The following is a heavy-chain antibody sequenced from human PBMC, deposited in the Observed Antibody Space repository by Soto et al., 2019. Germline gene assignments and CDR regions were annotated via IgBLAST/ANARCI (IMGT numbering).Heavy chain of an antibody. CDR2: IYYSGST. J-gene: IGHJ5*02. CDR3: ARGPGYDFWSGYYVDP. D-gene: IGHD3-3*01. V-gene: IGHV4-31*03. CDR1: GGSISSGGYY. Sequence: SETLSLTCTVSGGSISSGGYYWSWIRQHPGKGLEWIGYIYYSGSTYYNPSLKSRVTISVDTSKNQFSLKLSSVTAADTAVYYCARGPGYDFWSGYYVDPWGQGTLVTVSS.